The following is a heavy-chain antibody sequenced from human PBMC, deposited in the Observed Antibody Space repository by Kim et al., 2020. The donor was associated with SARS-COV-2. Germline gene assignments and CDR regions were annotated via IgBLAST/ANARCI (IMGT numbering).Heavy chain of an antibody. Sequence: ASVKVSCKASGYTFTSYYMHWVRQAPGQGLEWMGIINPSGGSTSYAQKFQGRVTMTRDTSTSTVYMELSSLRSEDTAVYYCARGVAHYYDPKGWFDPWGQGTLVTVSS. CDR1: GYTFTSYY. CDR3: ARGVAHYYDPKGWFDP. V-gene: IGHV1-46*01. J-gene: IGHJ5*02. D-gene: IGHD3-22*01. CDR2: INPSGGST.